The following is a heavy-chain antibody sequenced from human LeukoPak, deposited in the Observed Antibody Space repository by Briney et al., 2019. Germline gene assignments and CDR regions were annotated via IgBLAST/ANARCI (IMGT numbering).Heavy chain of an antibody. CDR2: IYYSGST. D-gene: IGHD3-22*01. V-gene: IGHV4-59*04. CDR3: ARVDYYDSSGSDP. Sequence: SETLSLTCTVSGGSISSYYWSWIRQPPGKGLEWIGYIYYSGSTYYNPSLKSRVTISVDTSKNQFSLKLSSVTAADTAVYYCARVDYYDSSGSDPWGQGTLVTVSS. CDR1: GGSISSYY. J-gene: IGHJ5*02.